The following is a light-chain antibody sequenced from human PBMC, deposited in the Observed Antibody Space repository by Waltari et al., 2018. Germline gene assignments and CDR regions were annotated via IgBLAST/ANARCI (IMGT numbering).Light chain of an antibody. CDR1: QSISRF. CDR3: QQSYGTPLT. V-gene: IGKV1-39*01. Sequence: DIQMTQSPSSLSASVGDRVAITCRASQSISRFLSWYQQKPGKAPNLLIYTASNLQSGVPSRFSGSGSGTDFTLTISDLQPEDFATYFCQQSYGTPLTFGRGTKVEIK. CDR2: TAS. J-gene: IGKJ4*01.